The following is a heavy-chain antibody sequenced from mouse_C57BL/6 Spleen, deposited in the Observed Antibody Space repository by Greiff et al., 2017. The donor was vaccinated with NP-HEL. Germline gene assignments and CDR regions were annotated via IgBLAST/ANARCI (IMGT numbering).Heavy chain of an antibody. CDR3: ARIEGFITTVAVVPYAMDY. Sequence: QVTLKVSGPGILQPSQTLSLTCSFSGFSLSTFGMGVGWIRQPSGKGLEWLAHIWWDDDKYYNPALKSRLTISKDTSKNQVFLKIANVDTADTATYYCARIEGFITTVAVVPYAMDYWGQGTSVTVSS. CDR1: GFSLSTFGMG. D-gene: IGHD1-1*01. CDR2: IWWDDDK. V-gene: IGHV8-8*01. J-gene: IGHJ4*01.